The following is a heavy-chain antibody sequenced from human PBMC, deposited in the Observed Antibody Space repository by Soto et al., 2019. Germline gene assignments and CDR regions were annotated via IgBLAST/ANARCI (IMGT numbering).Heavy chain of an antibody. CDR3: TTERFLEWLLPYYFDY. Sequence: GGSLRLSCAASGFTFSNAWMSWVRQAPGKGLEWVGRIKSKTDGGTTDYAAPVKGRFTISRDDSKNTLYLQMNSLKTEDTAVYYCTTERFLEWLLPYYFDYWGQGTLVTVSS. J-gene: IGHJ4*02. V-gene: IGHV3-15*01. D-gene: IGHD3-3*01. CDR2: IKSKTDGGTT. CDR1: GFTFSNAW.